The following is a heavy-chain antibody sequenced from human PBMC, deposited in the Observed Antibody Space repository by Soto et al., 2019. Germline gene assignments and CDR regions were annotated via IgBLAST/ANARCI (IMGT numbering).Heavy chain of an antibody. CDR1: GFTFSSDW. CDR3: ARSIAARLNWFDP. Sequence: GSLRLSCAASGFTFSSDWMSWVRQAPGKGLEWVANIKQDGSEKYYVDSVKGRFTISRDNAKNSLYLQMNSLRAEDTAVYYCARSIAARLNWFDPWGQGTLVTVSS. D-gene: IGHD6-6*01. J-gene: IGHJ5*02. CDR2: IKQDGSEK. V-gene: IGHV3-7*01.